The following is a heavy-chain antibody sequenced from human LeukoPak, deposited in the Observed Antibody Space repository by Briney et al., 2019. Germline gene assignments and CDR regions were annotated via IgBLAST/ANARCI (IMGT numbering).Heavy chain of an antibody. D-gene: IGHD6-13*01. CDR1: GGSISGYY. Sequence: SEPLSLTCTVSGGSISGYYWSWIRQPAGKGLGWIGRIYTSGSTNYNPSLKSRVTMSVDTPNNQSSLKLSSMTAPDTAVYYCASAVEGIAAAPVYFDYWGQGTLVTVSS. CDR2: IYTSGST. V-gene: IGHV4-4*07. CDR3: ASAVEGIAAAPVYFDY. J-gene: IGHJ4*02.